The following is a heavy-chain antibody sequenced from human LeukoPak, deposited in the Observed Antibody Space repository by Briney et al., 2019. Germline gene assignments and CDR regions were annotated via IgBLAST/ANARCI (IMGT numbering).Heavy chain of an antibody. D-gene: IGHD6-13*01. CDR1: GFTFSSYW. Sequence: PGGSLRLSRAASGFTFSSYWMHWVRQAPGKGLVWVSRINSDGSTISYADSVKGRFTISRDNAKNTLYLQMNSLRAEDTAAYYCARDHSSWELPSDYWGQGTLVTVSS. V-gene: IGHV3-74*01. CDR3: ARDHSSWELPSDY. J-gene: IGHJ4*02. CDR2: INSDGSTI.